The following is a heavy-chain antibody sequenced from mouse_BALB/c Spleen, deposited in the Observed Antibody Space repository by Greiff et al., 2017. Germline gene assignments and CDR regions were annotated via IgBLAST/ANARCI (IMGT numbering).Heavy chain of an antibody. V-gene: IGHV5-12-2*01. CDR3: ARLYGSSLAWFAY. D-gene: IGHD1-1*01. CDR1: GFTFTSYS. J-gene: IGHJ3*01. CDR2: ISNVGGST. Sequence: EVKLMESGGGLVQPGGSLKLSCAASGFTFTSYSMSWVRQTPEKRLEWVAYISNVGGSTYYPDTVKCRFTISRDKAKNTLYLQMGSLKSEDTAMYYCARLYGSSLAWFAYWGQGTLVTVSA.